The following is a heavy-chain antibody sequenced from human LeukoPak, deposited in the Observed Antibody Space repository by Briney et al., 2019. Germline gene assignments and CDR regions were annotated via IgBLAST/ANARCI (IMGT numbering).Heavy chain of an antibody. Sequence: ASVKVSCKASGYTFTGYYMHWVRQAPGQGLEWMGWINPNSGGTNYAQKFQGRVTMTRDTSISTAYMELSRLRSDDTAVYYCARGQDTAIVTSGMDVWGQGTTVTVSS. J-gene: IGHJ6*02. V-gene: IGHV1-2*02. D-gene: IGHD5-18*01. CDR2: INPNSGGT. CDR3: ARGQDTAIVTSGMDV. CDR1: GYTFTGYY.